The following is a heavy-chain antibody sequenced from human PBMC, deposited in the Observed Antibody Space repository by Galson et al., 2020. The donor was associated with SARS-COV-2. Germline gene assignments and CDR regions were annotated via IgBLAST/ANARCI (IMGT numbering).Heavy chain of an antibody. Sequence: PGGSLRLSCVASGFSFTTSWMSWVRQAPGKGLEWVANIRQDGREKYSVDSVKGRFTISRDNAKNSLYLQMNSLRAEDTAVYYCARGGPYYDILTGYFKTEYYFDHWGQGTLVTVSS. CDR1: GFSFTTSW. V-gene: IGHV3-7*01. J-gene: IGHJ4*02. D-gene: IGHD3-9*01. CDR2: IRQDGREK. CDR3: ARGGPYYDILTGYFKTEYYFDH.